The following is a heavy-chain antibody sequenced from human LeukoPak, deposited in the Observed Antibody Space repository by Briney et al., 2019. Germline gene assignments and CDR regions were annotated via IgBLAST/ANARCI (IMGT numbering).Heavy chain of an antibody. Sequence: PGRSLRLSCAASGFTFSNYAMHWVRQAPGRGLEWVTVISYDGSERYYADSVKGRFTVSRDNSKNTLSLQMTSLRPEDTAVYYCARGESGYDWPFDYWGQGILVTVSS. CDR3: ARGESGYDWPFDY. D-gene: IGHD5-12*01. V-gene: IGHV3-30*01. CDR2: ISYDGSER. CDR1: GFTFSNYA. J-gene: IGHJ4*02.